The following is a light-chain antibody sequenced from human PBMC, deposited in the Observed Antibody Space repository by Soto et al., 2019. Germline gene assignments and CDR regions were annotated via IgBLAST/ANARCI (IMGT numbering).Light chain of an antibody. CDR1: QSVSSN. CDR2: GAS. Sequence: EIGMTQSASTLSVSAGERATLSSGASQSVSSNLAWYQQKPGQAPRLLIYGASSRATGIPARFSGSGSGTEFTLTISSLQSEDFAVYYCQQYNNWPRTFGQGTKVDIK. CDR3: QQYNNWPRT. J-gene: IGKJ1*01. V-gene: IGKV3-15*01.